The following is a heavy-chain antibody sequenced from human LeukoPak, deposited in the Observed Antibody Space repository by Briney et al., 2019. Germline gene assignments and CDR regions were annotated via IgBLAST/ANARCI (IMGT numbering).Heavy chain of an antibody. CDR3: AKRGFGFYYGMDV. J-gene: IGHJ6*02. CDR2: VCGSGGRT. V-gene: IGHV3-23*01. Sequence: WGSLRLSCAASGFTLSSYAMSWVRPAPRQGLDRVSAVCGSGGRTYYADSVQGRISIYRDNSKNTLYLQMKSLRAEDTSVYDCAKRGFGFYYGMDVWGQGTTVTVSS. CDR1: GFTLSSYA. D-gene: IGHD3-16*01.